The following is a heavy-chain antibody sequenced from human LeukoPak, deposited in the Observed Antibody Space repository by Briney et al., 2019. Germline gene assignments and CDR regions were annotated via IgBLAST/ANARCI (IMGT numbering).Heavy chain of an antibody. J-gene: IGHJ4*02. D-gene: IGHD6-19*01. V-gene: IGHV3-7*01. CDR2: IKQDGSEK. Sequence: GGSLRLSCPASGFIFSSYWMTWVRQAPGKGLEWVANIKQDGSEKYYVDSVKGRFTISRDNAKNSLYLHMNNLRGDDMAVYYCGGGWYVDSWGQGTLVTVSS. CDR3: GGGWYVDS. CDR1: GFIFSSYW.